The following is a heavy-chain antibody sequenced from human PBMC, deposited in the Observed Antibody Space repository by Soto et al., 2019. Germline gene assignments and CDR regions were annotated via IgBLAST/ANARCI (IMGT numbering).Heavy chain of an antibody. CDR2: INPNSGGT. D-gene: IGHD2-15*01. CDR3: ARDGGYCSGGSCYSDYYYYGMDV. J-gene: IGHJ6*02. CDR1: GYTFTGYY. Sequence: ASVKVSCKASGYTFTGYYMHWVRQAPGQGLKWMGWINPNSGGTNYAQKFQGWVTMTRDTSISTAYMELSRLRSDDTAVYYCARDGGYCSGGSCYSDYYYYGMDVWGQGTTVTVSS. V-gene: IGHV1-2*04.